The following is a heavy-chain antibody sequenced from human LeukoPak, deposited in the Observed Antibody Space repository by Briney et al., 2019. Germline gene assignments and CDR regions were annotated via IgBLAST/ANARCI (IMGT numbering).Heavy chain of an antibody. CDR2: ISSSATYI. D-gene: IGHD3-9*01. CDR3: ATADLTGYYGGDY. J-gene: IGHJ4*02. V-gene: IGHV3-21*01. CDR1: GFTFSSYG. Sequence: GGSLRLSCAASGFTFSSYGMHWVRQAPGKGLEWVSSISSSATYIYYADSVKGRFTISRDDAKNSLFLQMNSLRAEDTAVYYCATADLTGYYGGDYWGQGTLVTVSS.